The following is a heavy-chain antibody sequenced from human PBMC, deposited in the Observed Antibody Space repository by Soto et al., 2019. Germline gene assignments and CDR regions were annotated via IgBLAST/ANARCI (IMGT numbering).Heavy chain of an antibody. Sequence: ASVKVSCKASGYTFTSYDINWVRQATGQGLEWMGWINAGNGNTKYSQKFQGRVTITRDTSASTAYMELSSLRSEDTAVYYCARERITIFGVVIIGFDYWGQGTLVTVSS. D-gene: IGHD3-3*01. CDR3: ARERITIFGVVIIGFDY. CDR2: INAGNGNT. V-gene: IGHV1-3*01. J-gene: IGHJ4*02. CDR1: GYTFTSYD.